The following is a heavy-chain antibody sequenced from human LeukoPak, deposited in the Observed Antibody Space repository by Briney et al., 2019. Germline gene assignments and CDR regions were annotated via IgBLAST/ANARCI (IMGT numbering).Heavy chain of an antibody. Sequence: PSETLSLTCTVSGGSISSYYWSWIRQPPGKGLEWIGDIYYSGSTNYNPSLKSRVTISVDTSKNQFSLKLSSVTAADTAVYYCARARGDSSGWYEYYFDYWGQGTLVTVPS. D-gene: IGHD6-19*01. J-gene: IGHJ4*02. CDR3: ARARGDSSGWYEYYFDY. CDR2: IYYSGST. CDR1: GGSISSYY. V-gene: IGHV4-59*01.